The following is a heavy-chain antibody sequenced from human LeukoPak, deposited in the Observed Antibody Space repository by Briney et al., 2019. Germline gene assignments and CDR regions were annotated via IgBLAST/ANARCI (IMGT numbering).Heavy chain of an antibody. D-gene: IGHD3-10*01. CDR2: IRYDGSNK. CDR3: ASGGITMVRGVITHLRY. V-gene: IGHV3-30*02. J-gene: IGHJ4*02. Sequence: GGSLRLSCAASGFTFSSYGMHWVRQAPGKGLEWVAFIRYDGSNKYYADSVKGRFTISRDNSKNTLYLQMNSLRSDDTAVYYCASGGITMVRGVITHLRYWGQGTLVTVSS. CDR1: GFTFSSYG.